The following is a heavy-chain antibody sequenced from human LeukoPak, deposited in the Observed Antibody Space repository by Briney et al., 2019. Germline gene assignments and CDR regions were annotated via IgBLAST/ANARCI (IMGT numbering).Heavy chain of an antibody. CDR2: INTNTGNP. D-gene: IGHD3-22*01. V-gene: IGHV7-4-1*02. Sequence: ASVKVSCKASGYTFTSYAMNWVRQAPGQGLDWMGWINTNTGNPTYAQGFTGRFVFSFDTSVSTAYMQISSLKAEDTAVYYCARETGYYYDSSGYSSYSDYWGQGTLVTVSS. J-gene: IGHJ4*02. CDR1: GYTFTSYA. CDR3: ARETGYYYDSSGYSSYSDY.